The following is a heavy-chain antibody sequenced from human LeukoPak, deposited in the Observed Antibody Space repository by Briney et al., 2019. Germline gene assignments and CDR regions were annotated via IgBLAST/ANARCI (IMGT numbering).Heavy chain of an antibody. V-gene: IGHV4-34*01. CDR1: GGSFSGYY. CDR3: AMDYYDSSGYCLRKDV. CDR2: INHSGST. D-gene: IGHD3-22*01. Sequence: SETLSLTCAVYGGSFSGYYWSWIRQPPGKGLEWIGEINHSGSTNYNPSLKSRVTISVDTSKNQFSLKLSSVTAADTAVYYCAMDYYDSSGYCLRKDVWGKGTTVTVSS. J-gene: IGHJ6*04.